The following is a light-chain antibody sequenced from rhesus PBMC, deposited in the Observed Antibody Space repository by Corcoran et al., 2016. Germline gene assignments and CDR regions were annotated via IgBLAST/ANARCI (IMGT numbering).Light chain of an antibody. CDR1: ESISSW. CDR2: KAS. Sequence: DIQMTQSPSSLSASVGDTVTITCRANESISSWLDWFQQKPGKAPKLLIYKASTLQSGGPSRFSGRGSGTEFSLNITSRQPEYFAKYYCLQFSVRPYTFGPGTKLDI. CDR3: LQFSVRPYT. J-gene: IGKJ3*01. V-gene: IGKV1-22*01.